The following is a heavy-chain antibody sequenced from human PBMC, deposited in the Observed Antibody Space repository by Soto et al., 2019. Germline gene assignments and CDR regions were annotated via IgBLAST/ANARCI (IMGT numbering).Heavy chain of an antibody. V-gene: IGHV3-30-3*01. CDR1: GFTFSSYA. Sequence: PVGSLRLSCAASGFTFSSYAMHWVRQAPGKGLEWVAVISYDGSNKYYADSVKGRFTISRDNSKNTLYLQMNSLRAEDTAVYYCARDRQRGFDYWGQGTLVTVSS. CDR3: ARDRQRGFDY. J-gene: IGHJ4*02. D-gene: IGHD3-10*01. CDR2: ISYDGSNK.